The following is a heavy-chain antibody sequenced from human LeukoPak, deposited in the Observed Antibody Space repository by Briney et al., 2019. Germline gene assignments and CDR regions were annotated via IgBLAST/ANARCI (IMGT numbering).Heavy chain of an antibody. CDR3: ARTTEGGYTYDYFYYYYMDV. Sequence: SETLSLTCAVSGGSISSGNWWSWVRQPPGKGLEWIGEIFHIGSTNYNPSLKSRVTISLDTSKNQFSLKLSSVTAADTAVYYCARTTEGGYTYDYFYYYYMDVWGKGTTVTISS. J-gene: IGHJ6*03. V-gene: IGHV4-4*02. CDR1: GGSISSGNW. D-gene: IGHD5-18*01. CDR2: IFHIGST.